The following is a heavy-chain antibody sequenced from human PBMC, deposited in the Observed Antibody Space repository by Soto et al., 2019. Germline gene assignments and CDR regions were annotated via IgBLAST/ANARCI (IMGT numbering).Heavy chain of an antibody. CDR2: ISDYNGNT. CDR1: GYIFHNYG. J-gene: IGHJ6*02. D-gene: IGHD3-10*01. CDR3: AREGYYSGSESYSPPRYYGMDF. V-gene: IGHV1-18*01. Sequence: QVQLVQSGAEVKKPGASVKVSCKTSGYIFHNYGISWVRQAPGQGLEWMGWISDYNGNTKYAQKFQGRVTMATDTSTRTAYMELRSLRSADTAVYYCAREGYYSGSESYSPPRYYGMDFWGQGTTVTVSS.